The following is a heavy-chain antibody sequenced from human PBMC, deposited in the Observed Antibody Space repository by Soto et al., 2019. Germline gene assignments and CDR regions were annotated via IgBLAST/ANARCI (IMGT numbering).Heavy chain of an antibody. Sequence: EVQLVETGGGLLQPGGSLRLSCAASGFTVSSNYMSWVRQAPGKGLEWVSVIYSGGSTYYADSVRGRFTISRDNSKKTLYLQMKSMRAEDTAVYYCARDPPATRHGMDVWGQGTTVTVSS. V-gene: IGHV3-53*02. CDR3: ARDPPATRHGMDV. CDR2: IYSGGST. CDR1: GFTVSSNY. J-gene: IGHJ6*02.